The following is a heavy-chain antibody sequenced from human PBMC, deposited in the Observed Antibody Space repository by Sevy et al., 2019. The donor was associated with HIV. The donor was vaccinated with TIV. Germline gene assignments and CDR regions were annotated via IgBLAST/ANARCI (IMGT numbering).Heavy chain of an antibody. J-gene: IGHJ3*02. CDR3: GKDYGGNSGGAFDI. Sequence: GGSLRLSCAASGFTVSSNYMSWVRQAPGKGLEWVSVIYSGGSTYYADSVKGRFTTSRDNSKNTLYLQMNSLRAEDTCVYYCGKDYGGNSGGAFDIWGQGPMVTVSS. CDR1: GFTVSSNY. V-gene: IGHV3-53*05. CDR2: IYSGGST. D-gene: IGHD4-17*01.